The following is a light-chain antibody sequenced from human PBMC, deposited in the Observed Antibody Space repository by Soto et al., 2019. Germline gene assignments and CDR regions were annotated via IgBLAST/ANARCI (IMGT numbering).Light chain of an antibody. Sequence: EIVLTQSPGTLSLSPGERATLSCRASQSLSSNYLAWYQQKPGQAPRLLIYGASSRATGIPDRFSGSGSGTDFTLTISRLEPEDFAVYYCQQYGSSSYTFGQGTKREIK. CDR2: GAS. CDR1: QSLSSNY. J-gene: IGKJ2*01. V-gene: IGKV3-20*01. CDR3: QQYGSSSYT.